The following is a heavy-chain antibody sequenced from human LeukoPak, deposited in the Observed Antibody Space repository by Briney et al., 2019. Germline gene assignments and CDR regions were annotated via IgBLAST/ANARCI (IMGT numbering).Heavy chain of an antibody. D-gene: IGHD2-2*01. Sequence: ASVKVSCKAPGYTFSRYSISWVRQAPGQGLEWMGWISTYTGNTNYARKFQGRGTMTTDTSTSTAYMELRSLRSDDTAVYYCARDCSSTSCYYGMDVWGQGTTVTVSS. CDR1: GYTFSRYS. J-gene: IGHJ6*02. V-gene: IGHV1-18*01. CDR2: ISTYTGNT. CDR3: ARDCSSTSCYYGMDV.